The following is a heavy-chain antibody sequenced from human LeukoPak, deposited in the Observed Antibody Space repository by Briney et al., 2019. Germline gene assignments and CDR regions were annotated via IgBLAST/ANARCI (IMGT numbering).Heavy chain of an antibody. Sequence: ASVKVSCKVSGYTLTELSMHWVRQAPGKGLEWMGGFDPEDGETIYAQKFQGRVTMTEGTSTDTAYMELSSLRSEDTAVYYCATGFTSGSYRKWGQGTLVTVSS. CDR3: ATGFTSGSYRK. D-gene: IGHD1-26*01. CDR2: FDPEDGET. CDR1: GYTLTELS. V-gene: IGHV1-24*01. J-gene: IGHJ4*02.